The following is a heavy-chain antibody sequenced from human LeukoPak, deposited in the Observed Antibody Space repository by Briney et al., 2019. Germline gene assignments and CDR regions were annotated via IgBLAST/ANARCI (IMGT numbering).Heavy chain of an antibody. J-gene: IGHJ4*02. CDR3: AKDILSGFYETFDY. V-gene: IGHV3-43*02. Sequence: PGGSLRLSCAASGFTFDDYAMHWVRQGPGKGLEWVSLISGDGGRTYYADSVKGRFTISRDNSKNSLYLEMNSLRTEDTALYYCAKDILSGFYETFDYWGQGTLVTVSS. D-gene: IGHD6-19*01. CDR2: ISGDGGRT. CDR1: GFTFDDYA.